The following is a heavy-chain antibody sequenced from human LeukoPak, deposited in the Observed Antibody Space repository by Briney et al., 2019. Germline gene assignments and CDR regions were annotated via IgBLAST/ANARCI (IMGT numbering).Heavy chain of an antibody. J-gene: IGHJ4*02. CDR3: AKGSFLGGFDY. CDR2: ISGNGGST. V-gene: IGHV3-23*01. D-gene: IGHD1-26*01. CDR1: GFTFSSYA. Sequence: PGGSLRLSCAASGFTFSSYAMTWVRQAPGKGLEWVSAISGNGGSTYYADSVKGRFTISRDNSKNTLYLQVNSLRAEDTAVYFCAKGSFLGGFDYWGQGTLVTVSS.